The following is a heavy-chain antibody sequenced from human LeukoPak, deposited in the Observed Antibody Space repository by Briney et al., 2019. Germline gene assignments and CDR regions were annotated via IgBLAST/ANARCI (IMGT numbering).Heavy chain of an antibody. CDR3: ARDRLDTFDY. D-gene: IGHD5-18*01. J-gene: IGHJ4*02. V-gene: IGHV4-59*01. Sequence: AETLSLTCTGSGGSIRSYYWSWIRQPPGKGLEWIGYIYYSGSTNYNPSLKSRVTISVDTSKNQFSLKLSSVTAADTAVYYCARDRLDTFDYWGQGTLVTVSS. CDR1: GGSIRSYY. CDR2: IYYSGST.